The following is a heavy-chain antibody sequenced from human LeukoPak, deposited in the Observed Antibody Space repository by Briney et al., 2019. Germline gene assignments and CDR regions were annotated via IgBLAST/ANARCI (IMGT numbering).Heavy chain of an antibody. CDR2: IYYSGRT. CDR1: GGSISSYSSY. J-gene: IGHJ5*02. D-gene: IGHD3-10*01. Sequence: SETLSLTCSASGGSISSYSSYWGWIRQPPGKGLEWVGNIYYSGRTVYNPSLKSRVTISVDTSNNEFSLMLSSVTAAGTAVYYCARGLWFGELLENNWFDPWGQGALVTVSS. V-gene: IGHV4-39*01. CDR3: ARGLWFGELLENNWFDP.